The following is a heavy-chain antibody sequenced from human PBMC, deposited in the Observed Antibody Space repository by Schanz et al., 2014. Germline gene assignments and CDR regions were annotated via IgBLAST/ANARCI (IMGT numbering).Heavy chain of an antibody. CDR1: GGSIRNGPYY. CDR2: IYFSGAT. J-gene: IGHJ4*02. Sequence: QVQLQXXXPGLVXXSQTLXLTCSVSGGSIRNGPYYWTWIRQHPGKGLEWIGYIYFSGATYINPSLESRVIISVDTXXXQFSLNLTSVTAXXXXXYYCARGRHLGGPPYFDYWGRGSLVSVSS. CDR3: ARGRHLGGPPYFDY. D-gene: IGHD3-16*01. V-gene: IGHV4-31*03.